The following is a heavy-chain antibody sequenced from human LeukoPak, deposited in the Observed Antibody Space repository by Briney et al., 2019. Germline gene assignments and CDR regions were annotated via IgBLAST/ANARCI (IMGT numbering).Heavy chain of an antibody. Sequence: GASVKVSCKASGYTFTSYDINWVRQATGQGLEWMGWINPNSGGTNYAQKFQGRVTMTRDTSISKAYMELSRLRSDDTAVYYCARVALGILYYMDVWGKGTTVTVSS. CDR1: GYTFTSYD. D-gene: IGHD2-15*01. J-gene: IGHJ6*03. CDR3: ARVALGILYYMDV. V-gene: IGHV1-2*02. CDR2: INPNSGGT.